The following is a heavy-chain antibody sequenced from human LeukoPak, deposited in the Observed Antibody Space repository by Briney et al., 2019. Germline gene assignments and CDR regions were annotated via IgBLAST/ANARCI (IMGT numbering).Heavy chain of an antibody. J-gene: IGHJ4*02. D-gene: IGHD2-21*02. CDR1: GGSISSYY. CDR2: ISGSSGTI. V-gene: IGHV3-23*01. Sequence: ETLSLTCTVSGGSISSYYWSWVRQAPGKGLDWVSGISGSSGTINYAAPVKGRFTISRDNSRNTLYLQMNSLRADDTAVYYCAKRLGDPRAFDYWGQGTLVTVSS. CDR3: AKRLGDPRAFDY.